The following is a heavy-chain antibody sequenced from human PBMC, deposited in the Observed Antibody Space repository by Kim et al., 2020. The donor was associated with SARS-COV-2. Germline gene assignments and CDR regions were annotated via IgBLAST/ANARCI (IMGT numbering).Heavy chain of an antibody. J-gene: IGHJ6*03. CDR1: GGSISSYY. V-gene: IGHV4-59*01. CDR3: ARGEHSGRLIYYYYYMDV. CDR2: IYYSGST. Sequence: SETLSLTCTVSGGSISSYYWSWIRQPPGKGLEWIGYIYYSGSTNYNPSLKSRVTISVDTSKNQFSLKLSSVTAADTAVYYCARGEHSGRLIYYYYYMDV. D-gene: IGHD1-26*01.